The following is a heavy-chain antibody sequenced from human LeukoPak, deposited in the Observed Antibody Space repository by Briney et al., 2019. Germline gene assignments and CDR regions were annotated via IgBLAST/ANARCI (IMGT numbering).Heavy chain of an antibody. Sequence: PGGSLRLSCAASGFTFSSYWMHWVRQAPGKGLVWVSRINSDGSSTSYADSVKGRFTISRDNAKNTLYLQMNSLRAEDTAVYYCAKGAAPVPAAAGPRGHMDVWGKGTTVTVSS. CDR1: GFTFSSYW. CDR2: INSDGSST. J-gene: IGHJ6*03. V-gene: IGHV3-74*01. CDR3: AKGAAPVPAAAGPRGHMDV. D-gene: IGHD6-13*01.